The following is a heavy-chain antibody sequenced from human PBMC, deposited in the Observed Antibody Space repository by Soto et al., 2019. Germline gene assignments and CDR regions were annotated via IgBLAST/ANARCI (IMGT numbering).Heavy chain of an antibody. CDR3: ASDAGYCSGGSCRYDY. J-gene: IGHJ4*02. D-gene: IGHD2-15*01. CDR2: IYHSGST. CDR1: GGSISSSNW. Sequence: QVQLQESGPGLVKPSGTLSLTCAVSGGSISSSNWWSWVRQPPGKGLEWMGEIYHSGSTNYNPSLKRRVTISVDKSKNQFSPKLSSVTAADTAVDYCASDAGYCSGGSCRYDYWGQGTLVTVSS. V-gene: IGHV4-4*02.